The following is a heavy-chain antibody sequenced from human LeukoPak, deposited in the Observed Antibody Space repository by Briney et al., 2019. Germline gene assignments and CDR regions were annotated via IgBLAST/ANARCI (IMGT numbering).Heavy chain of an antibody. D-gene: IGHD6-13*01. Sequence: GGSLRLSCAASGFTFSSYGVHWVRQAPGKGLEWVAVISYDGKNKYYADVVKGRFTISRDNSKNTLYLQMNSLRPEDTAVYYCASHWAQQVVSDYWGQGTLVTVSS. CDR2: ISYDGKNK. V-gene: IGHV3-30*03. CDR1: GFTFSSYG. J-gene: IGHJ4*02. CDR3: ASHWAQQVVSDY.